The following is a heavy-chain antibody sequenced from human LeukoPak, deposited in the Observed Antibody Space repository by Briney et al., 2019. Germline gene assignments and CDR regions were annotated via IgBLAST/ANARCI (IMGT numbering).Heavy chain of an antibody. CDR1: VGSTSSSSSY. CDR2: IYYSGRT. CDR3: AREVPRTAGYSSGTIKGFVDY. V-gene: IGHV4-39*02. Sequence: SETQSLTCTLSVGSTSSSSSYWGSTRQPPRNGLEWHGSIYYSGRTYYNPSLESRVTISVDTSKNLFFLKLGSVTAADTAAYYWAREVPRTAGYSSGTIKGFVDYWGQGTLVTVSS. D-gene: IGHD6-25*01. J-gene: IGHJ4*02.